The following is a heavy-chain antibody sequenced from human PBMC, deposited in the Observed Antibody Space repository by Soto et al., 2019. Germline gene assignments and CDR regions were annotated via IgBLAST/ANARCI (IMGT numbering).Heavy chain of an antibody. Sequence: PGGSLRLSCAASGFPFSSYSMNWVRQAPGKGLEWVSSISSSSSYIYYADSVKGRFTISRDNAKNSLYLQMNSLRAEDTAVYYCASGWPAGLGNFDYWGQGTLVTVLL. D-gene: IGHD2-2*03. CDR3: ASGWPAGLGNFDY. CDR2: ISSSSSYI. V-gene: IGHV3-21*01. CDR1: GFPFSSYS. J-gene: IGHJ4*02.